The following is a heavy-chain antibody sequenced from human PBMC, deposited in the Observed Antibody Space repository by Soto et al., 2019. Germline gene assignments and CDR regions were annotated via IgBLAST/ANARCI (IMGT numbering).Heavy chain of an antibody. D-gene: IGHD3-10*01. Sequence: QVQLVQSGAEGKKPGASVKVSCKASGYTFTSYYMHWVRQAPGQGLEWMGIINPSGGSTSYVQKFQCRVPMTRDTSTSTVYMELSSLRSEDTAVYYCARDGGFGELLFGPNWFDPWGQGTLVTVSS. CDR3: ARDGGFGELLFGPNWFDP. CDR2: INPSGGST. J-gene: IGHJ5*02. CDR1: GYTFTSYY. V-gene: IGHV1-46*03.